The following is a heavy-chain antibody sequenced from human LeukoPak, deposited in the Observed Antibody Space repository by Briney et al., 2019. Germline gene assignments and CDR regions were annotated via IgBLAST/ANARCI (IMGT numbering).Heavy chain of an antibody. J-gene: IGHJ5*02. CDR2: INPNSGGT. Sequence: ASVKVSCKASGYTFTGYYMRWVRQAPGQGLEWMGWINPNSGGTNYAQKFQGRVTMTRDTSISTAYMELSRLRSDDTAVYYCARDPTTSSWYYGGWFDPWGQGTLVTVSS. V-gene: IGHV1-2*02. D-gene: IGHD6-13*01. CDR1: GYTFTGYY. CDR3: ARDPTTSSWYYGGWFDP.